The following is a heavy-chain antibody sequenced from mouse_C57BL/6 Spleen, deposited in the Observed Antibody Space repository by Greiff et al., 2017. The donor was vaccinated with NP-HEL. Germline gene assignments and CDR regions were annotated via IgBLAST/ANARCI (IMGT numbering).Heavy chain of an antibody. Sequence: EVQLQQSGPVLVKPGASVKMSCKASGYTFTDYYMNWVKQSHGKSLEWIGVINPYNSGTSYNQKFKGKATLTVDKSSSTAYMELNSLTSEDSAVYYCARSYYYGSSYGYFDVWGTGTTVTVSS. V-gene: IGHV1-19*01. CDR1: GYTFTDYY. D-gene: IGHD1-1*01. CDR2: INPYNSGT. CDR3: ARSYYYGSSYGYFDV. J-gene: IGHJ1*03.